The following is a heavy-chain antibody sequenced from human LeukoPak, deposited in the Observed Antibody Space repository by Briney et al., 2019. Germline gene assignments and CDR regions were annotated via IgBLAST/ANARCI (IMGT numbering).Heavy chain of an antibody. J-gene: IGHJ4*02. V-gene: IGHV3-7*01. CDR3: SRSLDY. CDR2: IKQDGSEE. Sequence: GGSLRLSCAASGFLFSDYWMDWVRQAPGKGMEWVANIKQDGSEEYYADSVKGRFTISRDNAKNSLYLQLNSLRAEDTAVYYCSRSLDYWGQGALVTVSS. CDR1: GFLFSDYW.